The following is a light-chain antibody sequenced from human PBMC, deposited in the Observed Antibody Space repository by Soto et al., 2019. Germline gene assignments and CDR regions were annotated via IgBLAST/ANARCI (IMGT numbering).Light chain of an antibody. Sequence: EIVLTQSPGTLSLSPGERATLSCRASQNINSRYSAWYQQRPGQPPSLLIFATSTRASGTPDRFSGSGSGRAFTLTISRLEPEDSAVYFCQQYDDSSRYIFGQGTSLDIK. CDR1: QNINSRY. CDR2: ATS. J-gene: IGKJ2*01. V-gene: IGKV3-20*01. CDR3: QQYDDSSRYI.